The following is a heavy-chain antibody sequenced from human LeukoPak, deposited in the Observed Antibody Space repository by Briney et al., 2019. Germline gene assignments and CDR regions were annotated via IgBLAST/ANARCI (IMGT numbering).Heavy chain of an antibody. CDR3: ARVGRSGSSHAFAI. Sequence: ASVKVSCKASGYTFTGYYMHWVRQAPGQGLEWMGRINPNSGGTNYAQKFQGRVTMTRGTSISTAYMEQTRLRSADPAVYHCARVGRSGSSHAFAIWGQGTMVTVSS. CDR2: INPNSGGT. D-gene: IGHD2-15*01. CDR1: GYTFTGYY. J-gene: IGHJ3*02. V-gene: IGHV1-2*06.